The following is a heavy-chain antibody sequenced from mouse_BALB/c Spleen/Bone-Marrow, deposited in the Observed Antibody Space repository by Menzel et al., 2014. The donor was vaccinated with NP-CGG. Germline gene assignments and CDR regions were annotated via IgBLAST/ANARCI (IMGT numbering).Heavy chain of an antibody. V-gene: IGHV2-2*02. CDR1: GFSLXNYG. CDR2: IWSGGST. J-gene: IGHJ2*01. D-gene: IGHD2-4*01. Sequence: VKLVESGPGLVQPSQSLSITCTVSGFSLXNYGVHWVRQSPGKGLEWLGVIWSGGSTDYNAAFISRLSISKDNSKSQVFFKMNSLQANDTAIYYCARNYDYDFDYWGQGTTLTVSS. CDR3: ARNYDYDFDY.